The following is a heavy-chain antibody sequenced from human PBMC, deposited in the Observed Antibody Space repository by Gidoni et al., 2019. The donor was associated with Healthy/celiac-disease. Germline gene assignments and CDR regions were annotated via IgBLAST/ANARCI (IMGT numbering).Heavy chain of an antibody. CDR3: ARDDYCSGGSCARRFDY. D-gene: IGHD2-15*01. Sequence: EVQLVESGGGLVRPGGSRRLSCEASGFTFSSSTMNWVRQAPGKGLEWVSSISSSVSYIYYADSVKGRFTISRDNAKNSLYLQMNSLRAEDTAVYYCARDDYCSGGSCARRFDYWGQGTLVTVSS. V-gene: IGHV3-21*01. J-gene: IGHJ4*02. CDR1: GFTFSSST. CDR2: ISSSVSYI.